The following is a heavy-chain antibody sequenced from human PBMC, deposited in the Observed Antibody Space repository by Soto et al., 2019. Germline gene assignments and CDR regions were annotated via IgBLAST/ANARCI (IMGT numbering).Heavy chain of an antibody. CDR2: IIPIFPTP. J-gene: IGHJ6*02. Sequence: QVQLVQSGAEVKKPGSSVTVSCKASGGTFGNSAISWVRQAPGQGLEWMGGIIPIFPTPDYAQKFQGRVTITADESTSTAYMELTSLRSXXTXXXXXXXXXXXXXXXXXXXXXXDVWGQGTTVT. CDR1: GGTFGNSA. V-gene: IGHV1-69*12. CDR3: XXXXXXXXXXXXXXXXXDV.